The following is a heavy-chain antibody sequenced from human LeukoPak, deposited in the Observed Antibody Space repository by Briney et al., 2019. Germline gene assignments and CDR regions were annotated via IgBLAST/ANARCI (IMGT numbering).Heavy chain of an antibody. CDR1: GFTFSNYP. CDR2: IANDGRDK. V-gene: IGHV3-30*03. Sequence: GGSLRLSCAASGFTFSNYPMHWVRQAPGKGLEWVVVIANDGRDKHYGESVKGRFTISRDNSRNTVSLQINNLRAEDTAVYYCARGYSGDDDSFYWGQGILVTVSS. CDR3: ARGYSGDDDSFY. D-gene: IGHD5-12*01. J-gene: IGHJ4*02.